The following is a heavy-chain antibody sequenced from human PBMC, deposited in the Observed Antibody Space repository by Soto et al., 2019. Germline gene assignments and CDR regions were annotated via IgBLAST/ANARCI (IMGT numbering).Heavy chain of an antibody. CDR1: GYTFTSYD. Sequence: QVQLVQSGAEVKKPGASVKVSCKASGYTFTSYDINCVRQATGQGLEGMGWMKPNSGNTGYAQKFQGRVTMTRNTSISTAYMVLSSLRSADTAVYYCAREKTSYGMEVWGEGSTVTVSS. J-gene: IGHJ6*01. CDR3: AREKTSYGMEV. V-gene: IGHV1-8*01. CDR2: MKPNSGNT.